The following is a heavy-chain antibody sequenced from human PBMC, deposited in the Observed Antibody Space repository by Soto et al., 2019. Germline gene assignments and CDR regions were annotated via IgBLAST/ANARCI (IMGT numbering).Heavy chain of an antibody. CDR2: IYYSGGT. Sequence: LSLPCTVSGAALSSGGYFYTWVRQPPGKGLEWLGYIYYSGGTNYNPSLKSRVTISLDKSKSQFSLRLISVTAADTAVYYCTREQSDDNYFDPWGQGTLVTVPS. CDR3: TREQSDDNYFDP. V-gene: IGHV4-61*08. D-gene: IGHD6-19*01. J-gene: IGHJ5*02. CDR1: GAALSSGGYF.